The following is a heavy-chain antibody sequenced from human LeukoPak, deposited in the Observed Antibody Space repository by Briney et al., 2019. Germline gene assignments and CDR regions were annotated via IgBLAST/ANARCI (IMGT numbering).Heavy chain of an antibody. J-gene: IGHJ3*02. Sequence: PSETLSLTCTVSGGSISSYYWSWIRQPAGKGLEWIGRIYTSGSTNYNPSLKSRVTISVDMSKNQFSLKLSSVTAADTAVYYCARQGPDIVVVPAAPAGDIWGQGTMVTVSS. V-gene: IGHV4-4*07. CDR2: IYTSGST. CDR1: GGSISSYY. D-gene: IGHD2-2*01. CDR3: ARQGPDIVVVPAAPAGDI.